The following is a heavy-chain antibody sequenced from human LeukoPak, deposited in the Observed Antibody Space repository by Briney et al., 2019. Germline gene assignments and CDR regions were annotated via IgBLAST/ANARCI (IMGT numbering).Heavy chain of an antibody. CDR3: ARDGYFDY. CDR2: ISPGNAKG. CDR1: GYTFSTYG. Sequence: ASVKVSCKASGYTFSTYGIAWVRQAPGQGLEWMGWISPGNAKGNYAQSLQGRVTVTTDTSTSTAYMELRSLRSDDTAVYYCARDGYFDYWGQGTLVTVSS. V-gene: IGHV1-18*01. J-gene: IGHJ4*02.